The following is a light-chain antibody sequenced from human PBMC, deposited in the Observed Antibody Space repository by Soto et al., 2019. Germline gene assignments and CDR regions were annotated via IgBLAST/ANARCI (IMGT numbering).Light chain of an antibody. CDR1: QSVSSTY. V-gene: IGKV3-20*01. J-gene: IGKJ1*01. CDR2: GAS. Sequence: ELVLTHSPGTLSLSPGERATLSCRASQSVSSTYLAWYQQKPGQAPRLLIYGASSRATGIPDRFSGSGSGTDFTLTISRLEPEDFAVYYCQQYGSSAWTFGQGIKVDNK. CDR3: QQYGSSAWT.